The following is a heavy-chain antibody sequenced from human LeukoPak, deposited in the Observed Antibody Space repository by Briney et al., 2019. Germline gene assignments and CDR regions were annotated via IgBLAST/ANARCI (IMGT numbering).Heavy chain of an antibody. J-gene: IGHJ4*02. CDR2: IYYSGST. CDR3: ARGYSSSWNYFDY. CDR1: GGSVSSGIYY. V-gene: IGHV4-61*01. Sequence: SETLSLTCTVSGGSVSSGIYYWSWIRQPPGKGLEWIGYIYYSGSTNYNPSLKSRVTISVDTSKKQFSLKLSSVTAADTAVYYCARGYSSSWNYFDYWGQGTLVTVSS. D-gene: IGHD6-13*01.